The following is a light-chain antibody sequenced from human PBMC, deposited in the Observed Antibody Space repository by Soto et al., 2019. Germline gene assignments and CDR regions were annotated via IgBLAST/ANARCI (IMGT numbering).Light chain of an antibody. CDR1: QDISSY. CDR2: AAS. CDR3: QQLNSYSIFT. Sequence: DIQLTQSPSFLSASVGDRVTITCRASQDISSYLAWYQQKPGKAPKLLIFAASTLQSGVPSRFSGRGSGTEFALTISSLQPEDFATYSCQQLNSYSIFTFGPGTKVDI. V-gene: IGKV1-9*01. J-gene: IGKJ3*01.